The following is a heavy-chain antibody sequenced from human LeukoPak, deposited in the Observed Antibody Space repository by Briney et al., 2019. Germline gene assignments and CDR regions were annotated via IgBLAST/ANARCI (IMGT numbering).Heavy chain of an antibody. CDR3: ARDLYPAEYSSSYIDY. J-gene: IGHJ4*02. CDR2: INPSGGST. V-gene: IGHV1-46*01. CDR1: GYTFTSYY. Sequence: ASVKVSCTASGYTFTSYYMHWVRQAPGQGLEWMGIINPSGGSTSYAQKFQGRVTMTRDTSTSTVYMELSSLRSEDTAVYYCARDLYPAEYSSSYIDYWGQGTLVTVFS. D-gene: IGHD6-6*01.